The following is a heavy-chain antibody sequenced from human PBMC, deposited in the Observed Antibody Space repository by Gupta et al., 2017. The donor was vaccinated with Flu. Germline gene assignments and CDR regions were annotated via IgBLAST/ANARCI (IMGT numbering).Heavy chain of an antibody. Sequence: QMQAIQSGPEVRKPGTSVKVSCRTSGFSLINSAVQWVRQARGQHLEWVGWIVGTNGKTNYARDFEGRVSISRDMSTSTIYLELGNLKSEDTAVYYCAASAGTVGSFDCWGQGTQVSVSS. CDR3: AASAGTVGSFDC. CDR2: IVGTNGKT. CDR1: GFSLINSA. V-gene: IGHV1-58*01. D-gene: IGHD1-26*01. J-gene: IGHJ4*02.